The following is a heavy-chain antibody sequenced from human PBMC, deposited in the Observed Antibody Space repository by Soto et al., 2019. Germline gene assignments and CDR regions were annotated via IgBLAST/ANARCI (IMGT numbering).Heavy chain of an antibody. D-gene: IGHD4-17*01. J-gene: IGHJ3*02. CDR1: GGSISSGGYY. CDR3: ARNPNDFGDYAAFDI. V-gene: IGHV4-31*03. CDR2: ISYSGTT. Sequence: SETLSLTCTVSGGSISSGGYYWSWIRQRPGKGLEWIGYISYSGTTYYSPSLMSRVTISVDTSKNQFSLKLSSVTAADTAVYYCARNPNDFGDYAAFDIWGQGTMVTVS.